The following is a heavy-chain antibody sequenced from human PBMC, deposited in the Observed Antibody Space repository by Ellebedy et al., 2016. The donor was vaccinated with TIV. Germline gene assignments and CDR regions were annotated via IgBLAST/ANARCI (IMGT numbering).Heavy chain of an antibody. CDR2: INPSGGST. J-gene: IGHJ4*02. CDR1: GYTFTSYY. CDR3: ARVARYSGSYEI. D-gene: IGHD1-26*01. Sequence: ASVKVSXXASGYTFTSYYMHWVRQAPGQGLEWKGIINPSGGSTSYAQKFQGRVTMTRDTSTSTVYMELSSLRSEDTAVYYCARVARYSGSYEIWGQGTLVTVSS. V-gene: IGHV1-46*01.